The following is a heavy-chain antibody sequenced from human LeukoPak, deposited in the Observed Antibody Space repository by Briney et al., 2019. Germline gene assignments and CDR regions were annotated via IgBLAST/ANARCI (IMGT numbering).Heavy chain of an antibody. CDR2: INPNSGGT. Sequence: ASVKVSCKASGYTFTGYYIHWVRQAPGQGLEWMGWINPNSGGTNNAQKFQGRVTMTRDTSISTAYMELSRLRFDDTAVYYCERVLFYSSGNKSNRVDYWGQGTLVTVSS. CDR1: GYTFTGYY. V-gene: IGHV1-2*02. D-gene: IGHD6-19*01. CDR3: ERVLFYSSGNKSNRVDY. J-gene: IGHJ4*02.